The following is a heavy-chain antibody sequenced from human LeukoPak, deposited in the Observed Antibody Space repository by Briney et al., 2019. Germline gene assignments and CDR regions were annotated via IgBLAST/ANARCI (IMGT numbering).Heavy chain of an antibody. CDR2: INPDSGGT. J-gene: IGHJ6*03. Sequence: ASVKVSCKASGYTFTGYYVHWVRQAPGQGLEWMGWINPDSGGTKYAQKFQGRVTMTRDTSISTAYMELSRLRSDDPAVYYCARHLEAADYYYYMDVWDKGTTVTVSS. CDR1: GYTFTGYY. CDR3: ARHLEAADYYYYMDV. D-gene: IGHD2-15*01. V-gene: IGHV1-2*02.